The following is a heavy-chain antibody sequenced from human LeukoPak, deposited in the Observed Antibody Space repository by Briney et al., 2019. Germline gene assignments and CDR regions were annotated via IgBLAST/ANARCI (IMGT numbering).Heavy chain of an antibody. CDR3: AGEYCSGGSCRQGFDY. CDR2: INPNSGDT. V-gene: IGHV1-2*02. J-gene: IGHJ4*02. Sequence: ASVKVSCKASGYTFTDYYMHWVRQAPGQGLEWMGWINPNSGDTNHAQNFQGRVTLTRDTSISTAYMELSSLRSDDSAVYYCAGEYCSGGSCRQGFDYWGQGALVTVSS. CDR1: GYTFTDYY. D-gene: IGHD2-15*01.